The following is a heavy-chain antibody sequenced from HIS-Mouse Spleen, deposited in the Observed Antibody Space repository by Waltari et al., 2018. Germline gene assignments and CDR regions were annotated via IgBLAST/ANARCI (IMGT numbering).Heavy chain of an antibody. CDR3: ARDRPNSSSFDY. Sequence: EVQLVESGGGLVQPGGSLRLSCAASGFTFSSDWMSWVRQATGKGLEWVANIKQDGSEKYYVDSVKGRFTISRDNAKNSLYLQMNSLRAEDTAVYYCARDRPNSSSFDYWGQGTLVTVSS. CDR1: GFTFSSDW. CDR2: IKQDGSEK. V-gene: IGHV3-7*01. J-gene: IGHJ4*02. D-gene: IGHD6-6*01.